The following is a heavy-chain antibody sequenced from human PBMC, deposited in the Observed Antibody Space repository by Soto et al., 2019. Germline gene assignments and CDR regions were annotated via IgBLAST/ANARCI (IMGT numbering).Heavy chain of an antibody. V-gene: IGHV3-7*01. CDR3: VRLRLPEIDH. Sequence: GGSLRLSCAASGFTFSSYWMHWVRQAPGKGLEWVADIHPDGSAKSYVDSVKGRFTISRDNAENSLFLQMSSLRSEDTAVYYCVRLRLPEIDHWGQGTLVTVSS. CDR1: GFTFSSYW. J-gene: IGHJ4*02. D-gene: IGHD5-12*01. CDR2: IHPDGSAK.